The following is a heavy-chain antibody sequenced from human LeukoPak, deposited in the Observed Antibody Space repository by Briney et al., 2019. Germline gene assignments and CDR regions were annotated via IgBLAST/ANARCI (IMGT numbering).Heavy chain of an antibody. Sequence: GGSLRLSCAASGFTFSSYEMSWVRQAPGKGLEWVSYISSSGSTIYYADSVKGQFTISRDNAKNSLYLQMNSLRAEDTAVYYCARDRGYSYGFDYWGQGTLVTVSS. D-gene: IGHD5-18*01. J-gene: IGHJ4*02. V-gene: IGHV3-48*03. CDR3: ARDRGYSYGFDY. CDR2: ISSSGSTI. CDR1: GFTFSSYE.